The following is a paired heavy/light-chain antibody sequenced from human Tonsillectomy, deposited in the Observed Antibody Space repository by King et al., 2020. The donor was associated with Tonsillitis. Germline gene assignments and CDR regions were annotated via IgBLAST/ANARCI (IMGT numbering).Light chain of an antibody. Sequence: DIQMTQSPTSLSASVGDRVTITCQASQDISNFLNWFQQKPGKAPKLLIYDASNLEAGVPSRFSGSGSGTHFTFTIRSLQPEDIATYYCQQYDHLPLTFGGGTKVEIK. J-gene: IGKJ4*01. V-gene: IGKV1-33*01. CDR1: QDISNF. CDR3: QQYDHLPLT. CDR2: DAS.
Heavy chain of an antibody. J-gene: IGHJ5*02. D-gene: IGHD2-8*01. Sequence: EVQLVQSGAEVKKPGESLTISCKGSGYSFTDYWINWVRQMPGKGLEWMGRIDPSDSYTDYSPSFQGHVTISADRSTSTAYLQWRSLKASDTAMYFCARRRGYCTNTNCWVRWFDPWGQGTLVTVSS. CDR2: IDPSDSYT. CDR1: GYSFTDYW. CDR3: ARRRGYCTNTNCWVRWFDP. V-gene: IGHV5-10-1*03.